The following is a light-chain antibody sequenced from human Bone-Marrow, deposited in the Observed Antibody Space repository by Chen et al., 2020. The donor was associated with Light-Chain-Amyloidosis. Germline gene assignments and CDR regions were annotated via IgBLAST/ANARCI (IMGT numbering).Light chain of an antibody. CDR2: EVT. Sequence: QSALTQPASVSGSPGQSITISCTGTRSDVGGDNHVSWYQQHPDKAPKLMIYEVTNRPSWVPDRFSGSKTDDTASLTVSGLQTEDDSDYYCSSYTSTNTLIFGSGTRVTVL. V-gene: IGLV2-14*01. CDR3: SSYTSTNTLI. CDR1: RSDVGGDNH. J-gene: IGLJ1*01.